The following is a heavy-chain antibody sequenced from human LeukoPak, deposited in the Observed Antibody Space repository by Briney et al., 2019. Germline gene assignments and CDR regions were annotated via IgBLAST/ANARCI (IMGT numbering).Heavy chain of an antibody. V-gene: IGHV3-11*01. CDR2: ISSSGSTI. D-gene: IGHD3-22*01. CDR1: GFTFSDYY. J-gene: IGHJ4*02. CDR3: ARGYYDSSGYWYFDY. Sequence: GGSLRLSCAASGFTFSDYYMSWIRQAPGKGLEWVSYISSSGSTIYYADSVKGRFTISRDNAKNSLYLRMNSLRAEDTAVYYCARGYYDSSGYWYFDYWGQGTLVTVSS.